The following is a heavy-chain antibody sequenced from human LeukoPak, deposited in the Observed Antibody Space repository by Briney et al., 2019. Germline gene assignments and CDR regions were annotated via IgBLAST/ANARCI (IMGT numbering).Heavy chain of an antibody. CDR2: INPNSGGT. Sequence: ASVKVSCKASGYTFTSYYMHWVRQAPGQGLEWMGWINPNSGGTNYAQKFQGRVTMTRDTSISTAYMELSRLRSDDTAVYYCARGRRPGYYGSGSYAYWGQGTLVTVSS. J-gene: IGHJ4*02. CDR3: ARGRRPGYYGSGSYAY. V-gene: IGHV1-2*02. CDR1: GYTFTSYY. D-gene: IGHD3-10*01.